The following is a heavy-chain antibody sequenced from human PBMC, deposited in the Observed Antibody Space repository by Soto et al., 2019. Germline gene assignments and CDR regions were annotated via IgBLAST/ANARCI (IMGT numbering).Heavy chain of an antibody. CDR3: ARRMPSAMVRGVILSEGYYYYMDV. CDR1: GYTFTSYG. CDR2: ISAYNGNT. D-gene: IGHD3-10*01. V-gene: IGHV1-18*01. J-gene: IGHJ6*03. Sequence: QVQLVQSGAEVKKPGASVKVSCKASGYTFTSYGISWVRQAPGQGLEWMGWISAYNGNTNYAQKLQGRVNMTTDTSTSTDYMEMRSLRSDDTAVYYCARRMPSAMVRGVILSEGYYYYMDVWGKGTTVTVAS.